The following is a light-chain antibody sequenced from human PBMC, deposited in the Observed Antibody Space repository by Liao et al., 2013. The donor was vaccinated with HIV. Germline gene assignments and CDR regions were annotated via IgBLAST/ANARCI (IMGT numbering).Light chain of an antibody. Sequence: SYVLTQPPSVSVAPGKTARITCGGNNIENKSVHWYQQKPGQAPVLVIYYDSDRPSGIPERFSGSNSGNTATLTISRVEAGDEADYYCQVWDSTIDDYVFGSGTKVAVL. J-gene: IGLJ1*01. CDR3: QVWDSTIDDYV. CDR2: YDS. CDR1: NIENKS. V-gene: IGLV3-21*04.